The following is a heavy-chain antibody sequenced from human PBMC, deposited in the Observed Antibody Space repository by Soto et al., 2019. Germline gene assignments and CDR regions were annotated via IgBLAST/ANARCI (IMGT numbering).Heavy chain of an antibody. CDR2: ISYDGSNK. D-gene: IGHD6-25*01. CDR3: ARTALPTRRPYYYYYYGMDV. J-gene: IGHJ6*02. V-gene: IGHV3-30-3*01. CDR1: GFTFSSYA. Sequence: GSLRLSCAASGFTFSSYAMHWVRQAPGKGLEWVAVISYDGSNKYYADSVKGRFTISRDNSKNTLYLQMNSLRAEDTAVYYCARTALPTRRPYYYYYYGMDVWGQGTTVTAP.